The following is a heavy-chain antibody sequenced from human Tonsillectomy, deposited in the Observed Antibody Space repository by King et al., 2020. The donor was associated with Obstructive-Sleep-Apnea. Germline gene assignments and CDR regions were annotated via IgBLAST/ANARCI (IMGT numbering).Heavy chain of an antibody. J-gene: IGHJ5*02. CDR2: ISVYNGNT. D-gene: IGHD6-19*01. CDR3: ARLSMAGTGWFDP. V-gene: IGHV1-18*04. CDR1: GYTFTNYG. Sequence: QLVQSGAEVKKPGAPVKVSCKASGYTFTNYGVTWGRQAPGQGLEWRGWISVYNGNTNYGQKLQGRVTMTTDTSTTMAYRGLRSLRAYDTAVYYCARLSMAGTGWFDPWGQGTLVTVSS.